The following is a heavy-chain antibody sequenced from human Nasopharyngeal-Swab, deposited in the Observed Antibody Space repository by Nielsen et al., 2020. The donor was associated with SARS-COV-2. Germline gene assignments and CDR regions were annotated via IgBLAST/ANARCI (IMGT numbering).Heavy chain of an antibody. CDR2: INPSGGST. Sequence: ASVNVSCKASGYTFTSYYMHWVLQAPGQGLEWMGIINPSGGSTSYAQKFQGSVPMTRDTSTSTVYKELSSLRSEDTAVLYFARKYYYDSSGFNYWGQGTLVTVSS. J-gene: IGHJ4*02. D-gene: IGHD3-22*01. CDR3: ARKYYYDSSGFNY. CDR1: GYTFTSYY. V-gene: IGHV1-46*01.